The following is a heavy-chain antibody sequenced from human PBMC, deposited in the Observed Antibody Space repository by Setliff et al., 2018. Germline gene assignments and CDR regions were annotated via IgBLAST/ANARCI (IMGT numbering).Heavy chain of an antibody. CDR2: SYYSGST. CDR3: ARSKPPTYYDDSSGYYPFDY. CDR1: GGSISSTSYY. J-gene: IGHJ4*03. Sequence: SETLSLTCTVSGGSISSTSYYWGWIRQPPGTGLDWIGSSYYSGSTYYNPSLKSRVTISVDTSQNRFSLRLSSVTAADTAVDYCARSKPPTYYDDSSGYYPFDYWGQGTTVTVSS. V-gene: IGHV4-39*01. D-gene: IGHD3-22*01.